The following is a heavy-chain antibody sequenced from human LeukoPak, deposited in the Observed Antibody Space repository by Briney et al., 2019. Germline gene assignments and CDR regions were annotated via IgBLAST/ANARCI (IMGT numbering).Heavy chain of an antibody. V-gene: IGHV3-43*01. D-gene: IGHD6-19*01. J-gene: IGHJ4*02. CDR2: IRGRGEHT. Sequence: GGSLKLSCAASGFTFKTYTMHWVRQSPGKGLEWVSLIRGRGEHTYYTDSVRGRFTVSRDNRKNFLYLQMNSLRTDDTAFYYCVKEHNTGWPNFDSWGQGTLVTVSS. CDR1: GFTFKTYT. CDR3: VKEHNTGWPNFDS.